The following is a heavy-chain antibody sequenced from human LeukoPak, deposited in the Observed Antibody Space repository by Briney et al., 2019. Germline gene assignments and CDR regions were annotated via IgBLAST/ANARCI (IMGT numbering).Heavy chain of an antibody. V-gene: IGHV1-2*02. CDR2: INPNSGGT. Sequence: ASVKVSCKASGYTFTGYYMHWVRQAPGQGLEWMGWINPNSGGTNYAQKFQGRVTITRNTSISTAYMELSSLRSEDTAVYYCARGRQERITMIVVVIRDYYYMDVWGKGTTVTVSS. J-gene: IGHJ6*03. CDR3: ARGRQERITMIVVVIRDYYYMDV. CDR1: GYTFTGYY. D-gene: IGHD3-22*01.